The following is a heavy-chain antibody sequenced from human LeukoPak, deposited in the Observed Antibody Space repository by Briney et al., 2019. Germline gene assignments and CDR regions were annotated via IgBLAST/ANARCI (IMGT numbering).Heavy chain of an antibody. CDR1: GFTFRSYW. Sequence: SGGSLRLSCAASGFTFRSYWMHWVRQAPGKGLVWVSRIKSDGSSTNYADSVKGRFTISRDNAKNTLYLQMSNLRAEDTAVYYCARVAGITTFGYLDGMDVWGQGTAVTVSS. J-gene: IGHJ6*02. CDR2: IKSDGSST. V-gene: IGHV3-74*01. D-gene: IGHD3-3*01. CDR3: ARVAGITTFGYLDGMDV.